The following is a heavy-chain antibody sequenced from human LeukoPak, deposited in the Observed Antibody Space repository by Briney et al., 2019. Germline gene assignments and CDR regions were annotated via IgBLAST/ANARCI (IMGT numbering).Heavy chain of an antibody. D-gene: IGHD1-7*01. Sequence: GGSLRLSCAASGFTFSRDAMHWVRQAPGKGLEWVAVISKDGSDKYYPGSVRGRFTISRDNSKNTIYLQMDSLRAEDTAIYYCARDYWWNYDYWGQGTLVTVSS. CDR1: GFTFSRDA. V-gene: IGHV3-30-3*01. CDR2: ISKDGSDK. J-gene: IGHJ4*02. CDR3: ARDYWWNYDY.